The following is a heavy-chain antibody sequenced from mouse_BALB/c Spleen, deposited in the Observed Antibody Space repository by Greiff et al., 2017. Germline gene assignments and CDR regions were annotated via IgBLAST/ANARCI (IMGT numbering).Heavy chain of an antibody. D-gene: IGHD2-1*01. CDR3: TREEGYGNPTMDY. CDR2: IYPSDSYT. CDR1: GYTFTSYW. V-gene: IGHV1-69*02. Sequence: QVQLQQPGAELVRPGASVKLSCKASGYTFTSYWINWVKQRPGQGLEWIGNIYPSDSYTNYNQKIKDKATLTVDKSSSTAYMQLSSPTSEDSAVYYCTREEGYGNPTMDYWGQGTSVTVSS. J-gene: IGHJ4*01.